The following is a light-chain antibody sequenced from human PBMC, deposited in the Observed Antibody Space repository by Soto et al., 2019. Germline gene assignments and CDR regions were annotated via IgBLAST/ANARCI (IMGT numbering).Light chain of an antibody. CDR1: GSDIGGYNF. CDR3: SSYAGTNNRYV. CDR2: EVN. Sequence: QSALTQPPSASGSPGQSVTISCTGTGSDIGGYNFVSWYQQHPGKVPKLIIDEVNKRPSGVPARFSGSKSGNTASLTVSGLQADDEADYYCSSYAGTNNRYVFGTGTKLTVL. J-gene: IGLJ1*01. V-gene: IGLV2-8*01.